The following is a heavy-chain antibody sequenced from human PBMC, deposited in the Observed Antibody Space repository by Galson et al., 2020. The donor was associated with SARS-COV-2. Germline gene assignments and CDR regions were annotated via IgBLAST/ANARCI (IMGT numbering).Heavy chain of an antibody. Sequence: SETLSLTCTVSSGSINNYYWNWIRQPPGKGLEWIGFIYYTGTTNYNPSLRSRVSISMDTSKNQFSLKLTSVAAADTAVYYCASSPTHPKYHFDHWGHGTLVTVSS. D-gene: IGHD2-2*01. CDR3: ASSPTHPKYHFDH. CDR1: SGSINNYY. CDR2: IYYTGTT. V-gene: IGHV4-59*13. J-gene: IGHJ4*01.